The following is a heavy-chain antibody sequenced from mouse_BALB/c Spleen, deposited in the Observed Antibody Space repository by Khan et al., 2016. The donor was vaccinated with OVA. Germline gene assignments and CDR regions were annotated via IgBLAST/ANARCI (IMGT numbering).Heavy chain of an antibody. V-gene: IGHV3-2*02. CDR2: ISYSGST. Sequence: DVQLQESGPGLVKPSQSLSLTCTVTGYSITSGYGWNWIRQFPGNKLEWIGYISYSGSTNYNPSFKSRISITRDTAKNQFFLQLNTVTTEDTATYYSARTARIKYWGQGTTLTVSS. D-gene: IGHD1-2*01. CDR1: GYSITSGYG. J-gene: IGHJ2*01. CDR3: ARTARIKY.